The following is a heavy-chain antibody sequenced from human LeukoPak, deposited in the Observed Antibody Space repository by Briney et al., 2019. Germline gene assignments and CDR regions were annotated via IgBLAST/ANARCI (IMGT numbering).Heavy chain of an antibody. J-gene: IGHJ5*02. D-gene: IGHD1-1*01. V-gene: IGHV3-30-3*01. CDR3: ARGEGVLWFDP. Sequence: GGSLRLSCAASGFTFSSYAMHWVRQAPGKGLEWVAVISYDGSNKYYADSVKGRFTISRDNSKNTLYLQMNSLRAEDTAVYYCARGEGVLWFDPWGQGTLVTVSS. CDR2: ISYDGSNK. CDR1: GFTFSSYA.